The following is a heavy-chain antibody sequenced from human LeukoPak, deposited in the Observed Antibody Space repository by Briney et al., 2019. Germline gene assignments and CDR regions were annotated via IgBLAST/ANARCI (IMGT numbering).Heavy chain of an antibody. V-gene: IGHV1-2*02. CDR3: ARDYSYYDFWGGYYTGVDYYYGMDV. CDR2: INPNSGGT. D-gene: IGHD3-3*01. Sequence: GASVKVSCKASGYTFTGYYMHWVRQAPGQGLEWMGWINPNSGGTNYAQKFQGRVTMTRDTSISTAYMELSRLRSDDTAVYYCARDYSYYDFWGGYYTGVDYYYGMDVWGQGTTVTVSS. CDR1: GYTFTGYY. J-gene: IGHJ6*02.